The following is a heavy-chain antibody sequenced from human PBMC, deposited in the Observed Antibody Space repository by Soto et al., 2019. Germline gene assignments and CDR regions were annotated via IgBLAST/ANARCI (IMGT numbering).Heavy chain of an antibody. CDR2: INHSGST. V-gene: IGHV4-39*07. J-gene: IGHJ4*02. CDR1: GGSISSSSYY. CDR3: ARGSGLVGATVDY. D-gene: IGHD1-26*01. Sequence: PSETLSLTCTVSGGSISSSSYYWGWIRQPPGKGLEWIGSINHSGSTNYNPSLKSRVTISVDTSKNQFSLKLSSVTAADTAVYYCARGSGLVGATVDYWGQGTLVTVSS.